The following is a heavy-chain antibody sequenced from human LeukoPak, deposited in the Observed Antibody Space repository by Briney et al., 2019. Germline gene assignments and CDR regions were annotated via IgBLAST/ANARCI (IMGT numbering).Heavy chain of an antibody. D-gene: IGHD5-18*01. Sequence: GESLKISCKGSGYIFTSYWIGWVRQMPGKGLEWMGIIYPGDSDTRYSPSFQGQVTISADKSISTAYLQWSSLKASDTAMYYCARHWSGYRHAHTGIDYWGQGTLVTVSS. J-gene: IGHJ4*02. CDR3: ARHWSGYRHAHTGIDY. V-gene: IGHV5-51*01. CDR2: IYPGDSDT. CDR1: GYIFTSYW.